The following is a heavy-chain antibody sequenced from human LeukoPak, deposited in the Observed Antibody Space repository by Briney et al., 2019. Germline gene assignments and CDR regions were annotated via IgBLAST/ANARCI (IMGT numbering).Heavy chain of an antibody. CDR3: ARFHCSSTSCPEGYYYDGMDV. CDR1: GSSFTSYW. J-gene: IGHJ6*02. V-gene: IGHV5-51*01. CDR2: IYPGDSDT. D-gene: IGHD2-2*01. Sequence: GASLQISCKGSGSSFTSYWIGWVRPLPGKGLEWMGIIYPGDSDTRYSPSFQGQVTISADKSISTAYLQWSSLKASDTAMYYCARFHCSSTSCPEGYYYDGMDVWGQGTTVTVSS.